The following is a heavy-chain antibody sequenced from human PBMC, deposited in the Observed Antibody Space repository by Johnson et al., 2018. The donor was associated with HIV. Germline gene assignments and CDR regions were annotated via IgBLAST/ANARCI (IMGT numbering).Heavy chain of an antibody. D-gene: IGHD6-6*01. V-gene: IGHV3-30-3*01. J-gene: IGHJ3*02. Sequence: QVQLVESGGGVVQPGKSLRLSCAASGLTFSDFAMHWVRQAPGKGLEWVAVTSYDGINKYYADLVKGRFTISRDNSRNTLYLQMNLLRPEDTAVNYCASGVTARAPVFIWGQGTMVTVSS. CDR1: GLTFSDFA. CDR2: TSYDGINK. CDR3: ASGVTARAPVFI.